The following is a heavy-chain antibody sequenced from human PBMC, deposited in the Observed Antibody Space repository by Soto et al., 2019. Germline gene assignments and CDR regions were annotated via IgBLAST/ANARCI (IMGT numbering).Heavy chain of an antibody. Sequence: GGSLSLSCAASGFTFSSYAMSWVRQAPGKGLEWVSGINGGGDSTYFADSVRGRFTISRENSKNTLFLQMNSLRAEDTAVYYCARGWTFDLWGQGTLVTVYS. CDR2: INGGGDST. CDR1: GFTFSSYA. D-gene: IGHD1-1*01. CDR3: ARGWTFDL. J-gene: IGHJ4*02. V-gene: IGHV3-23*01.